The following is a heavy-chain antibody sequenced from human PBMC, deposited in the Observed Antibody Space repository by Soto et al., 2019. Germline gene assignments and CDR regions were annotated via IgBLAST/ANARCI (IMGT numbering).Heavy chain of an antibody. D-gene: IGHD6-13*01. CDR2: ISSSSSYI. Sequence: PGGSLRLSCAASGFTFSSYSMNWVRQAPGKGLEWVSSISSSSSYIYYEDSVKGRFTISRDNAKNSLYLQMNSLRAEDTAVYYCARADISSSWLHLTFAYWGQGTLVTVSS. CDR3: ARADISSSWLHLTFAY. CDR1: GFTFSSYS. J-gene: IGHJ4*02. V-gene: IGHV3-21*01.